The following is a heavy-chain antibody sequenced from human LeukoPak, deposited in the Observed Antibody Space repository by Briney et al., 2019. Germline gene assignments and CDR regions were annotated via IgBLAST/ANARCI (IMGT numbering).Heavy chain of an antibody. CDR2: ISGSGGST. CDR1: GFTFSSYA. D-gene: IGHD1-26*01. Sequence: GGSLRLSCAASGFTFSSYAMSWVRQAPGKGLEWVSAISGSGGSTYYADSVKGRFTISRDNSKNTLYLQMNSLRAEDTAVYYCAKGSGWTTTGYYWYMDVWGKGTTVTISS. J-gene: IGHJ6*03. V-gene: IGHV3-23*01. CDR3: AKGSGWTTTGYYWYMDV.